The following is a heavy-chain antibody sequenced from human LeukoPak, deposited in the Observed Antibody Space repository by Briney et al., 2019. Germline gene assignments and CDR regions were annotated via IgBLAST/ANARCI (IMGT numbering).Heavy chain of an antibody. CDR1: GVSGVTFSNYA. Sequence: PGASLRLSCAASGVSGVTFSNYALNWVRQAPGKGLEWVSDISGSGHTTNYADSVKGRFSISRDNSKTILYLQMSSLRVEDTAVYYCVEGIFDYWGQGTLVTVSS. D-gene: IGHD3-10*01. V-gene: IGHV3-23*01. J-gene: IGHJ4*02. CDR3: VEGIFDY. CDR2: ISGSGHTT.